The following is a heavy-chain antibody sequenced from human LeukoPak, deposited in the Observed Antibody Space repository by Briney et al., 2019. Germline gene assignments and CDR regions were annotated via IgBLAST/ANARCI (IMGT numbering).Heavy chain of an antibody. CDR1: GFTFSSYS. CDR3: ARDLSYYYDSSGYSTAKYFQH. CDR2: ISSSSSYI. V-gene: IGHV3-21*01. D-gene: IGHD3-22*01. J-gene: IGHJ1*01. Sequence: GGSLRLSCAASGFTFSSYSMNWVRQAPGKGLEWVSSISSSSSYIYYADSVKGRFTISRDNAKNSLYLQMNSLRAEDTAVYYCARDLSYYYDSSGYSTAKYFQHWGQGTLVTVSS.